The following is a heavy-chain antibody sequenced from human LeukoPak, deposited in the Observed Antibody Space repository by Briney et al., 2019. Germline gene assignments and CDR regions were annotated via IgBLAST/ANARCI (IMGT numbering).Heavy chain of an antibody. V-gene: IGHV3-30-3*01. CDR2: ISYDGSNK. J-gene: IGHJ4*02. Sequence: GGSLRLSCAASGFTFSSYAMHWVRQAPGRGLEWVAVISYDGSNKYYADSVKGRFTISRDNSKNMLYLQMNSLRAEDTAVYYCARDLHHTGDPYYFDYWGQGTLVTVSS. CDR3: ARDLHHTGDPYYFDY. CDR1: GFTFSSYA. D-gene: IGHD7-27*01.